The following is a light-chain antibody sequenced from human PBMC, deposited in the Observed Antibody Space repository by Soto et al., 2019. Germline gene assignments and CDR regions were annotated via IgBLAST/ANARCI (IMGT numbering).Light chain of an antibody. V-gene: IGLV1-40*01. CDR3: QSYDISLHNYV. CDR1: TSNIGAPYD. J-gene: IGLJ1*01. CDR2: GDN. Sequence: QPVVTQPPSVSGAPGQRVSISCTGSTSNIGAPYDVHWYQHLPGAAPKLLIYGDNNRPSGVPDRFSGSKSGTSASLAITSLQAEDEADYYCQSYDISLHNYVFGTGTKLTVL.